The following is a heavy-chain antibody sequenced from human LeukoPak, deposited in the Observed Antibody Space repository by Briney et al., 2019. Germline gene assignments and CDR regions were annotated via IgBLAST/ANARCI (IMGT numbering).Heavy chain of an antibody. CDR3: AKYDGSGSYYYYYYGMDV. D-gene: IGHD3-10*01. CDR1: GGSISSYY. V-gene: IGHV4-59*01. J-gene: IGHJ6*02. Sequence: SETLSLTCTVSGGSISSYYWSWIRQPPGKGLEWIEYIYYSGSTNYNPSLKSRVTISVDTSKNQFSLKLSSVTAADSAVYYCAKYDGSGSYYYYYYGMDVWGQGTTVTVSS. CDR2: IYYSGST.